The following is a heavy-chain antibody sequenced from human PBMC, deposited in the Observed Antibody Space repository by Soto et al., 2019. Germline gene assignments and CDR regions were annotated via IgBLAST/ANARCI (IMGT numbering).Heavy chain of an antibody. CDR1: GYTFTTFW. J-gene: IGHJ5*02. CDR3: ARLYCTTSTCDSWFDP. V-gene: IGHV5-10-1*01. Sequence: PGESLKISCTGFGYTFTTFWISWVRQMPRKGLEWMGRIDPRDSYVNYSPSFQGHVTISVDKSINTAYLQWGSLKASATAMYYCARLYCTTSTCDSWFDPWGQGTLVTVSS. CDR2: IDPRDSYV. D-gene: IGHD2-2*01.